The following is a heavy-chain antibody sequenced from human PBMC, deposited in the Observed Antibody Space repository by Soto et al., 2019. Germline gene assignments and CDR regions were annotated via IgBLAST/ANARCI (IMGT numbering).Heavy chain of an antibody. J-gene: IGHJ6*03. CDR3: ARDNTIFGVGNYYYMDV. CDR2: INWNGGST. V-gene: IGHV3-20*01. CDR1: GFTFDDYG. Sequence: EVQLVESGGGVVRPGGSLRLSCAASGFTFDDYGMSWVRQAPGKGLEWVSGINWNGGSTGYADSVKGRFTISRDNAKNYLYLQMNSLRAEDTALYHCARDNTIFGVGNYYYMDVWGKGTTVTVSS. D-gene: IGHD3-3*01.